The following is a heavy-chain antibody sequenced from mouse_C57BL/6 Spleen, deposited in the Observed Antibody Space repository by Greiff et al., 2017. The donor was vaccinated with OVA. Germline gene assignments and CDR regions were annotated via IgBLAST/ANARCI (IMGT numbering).Heavy chain of an antibody. CDR3: ARNTYGSYYAMDY. V-gene: IGHV1-64*01. D-gene: IGHD2-2*01. CDR2: IHPNSGST. J-gene: IGHJ4*01. Sequence: QVQLQQSGAELVKPGASVKLSCKASGYTFTSYWMHWVKQRPGQGLEWIGMIHPNSGSTNYNEKFKSKATLTVDKSSSTAYMQLSSLTSEDSAVYYCARNTYGSYYAMDYWGQGTSVTVSS. CDR1: GYTFTSYW.